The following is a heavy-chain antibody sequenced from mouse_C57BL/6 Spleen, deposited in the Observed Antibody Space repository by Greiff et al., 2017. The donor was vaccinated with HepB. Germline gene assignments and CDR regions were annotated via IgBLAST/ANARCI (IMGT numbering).Heavy chain of an antibody. CDR1: GFSLTSYA. CDR3: ARGDSSGYRGMDY. Sequence: VKLQESGPGLVAPSQSLSITCTVSGFSLTSYAISWVRQPPGKGLEWLGVIWTGGGTNYNSALKSRLSISKDNSKSQVFLKMNSLQTDDTDRYYCARGDSSGYRGMDYWGQGTSVTVSS. D-gene: IGHD3-2*02. CDR2: IWTGGGT. J-gene: IGHJ4*01. V-gene: IGHV2-9-1*01.